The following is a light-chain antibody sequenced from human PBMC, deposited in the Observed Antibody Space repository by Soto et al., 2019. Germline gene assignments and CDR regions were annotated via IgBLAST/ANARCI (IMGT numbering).Light chain of an antibody. V-gene: IGKV3-15*01. Sequence: EIVMTQSPATLSVSPGERATLSCRASQSVSNNLAWYQRKPGQAPRLLIYGASTRVTSIPARFSGSGSGTEFTLTISSLQSEDFAVYYCQEYNNWPSHITFGPGTKVDIK. CDR2: GAS. CDR1: QSVSNN. J-gene: IGKJ3*01. CDR3: QEYNNWPSHIT.